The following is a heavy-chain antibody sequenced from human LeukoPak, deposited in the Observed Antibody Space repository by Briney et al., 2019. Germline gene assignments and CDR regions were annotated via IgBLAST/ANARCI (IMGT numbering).Heavy chain of an antibody. D-gene: IGHD6-13*01. J-gene: IGHJ4*02. V-gene: IGHV4-34*01. CDR2: INHSGST. CDR3: AGEAAAGLLDY. Sequence: SETLSLTCAVYGGSFSGYYWSWIRQPPGKGLEWIGEINHSGSTNYNPSLKSRVTISVDTSKNQFSLKLSSVTAADTAVYYCAGEAAAGLLDYWGQGTLVTVSS. CDR1: GGSFSGYY.